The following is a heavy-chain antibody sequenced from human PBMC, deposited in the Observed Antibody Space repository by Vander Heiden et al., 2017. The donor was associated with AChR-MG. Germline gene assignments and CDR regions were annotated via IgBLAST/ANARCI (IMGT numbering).Heavy chain of an antibody. CDR3: ARAPEGMVRGVIITFVDP. CDR1: GYNYTSYY. J-gene: IGHJ5*02. D-gene: IGHD3-10*01. V-gene: IGHV1-8*01. CDR2: MNPNSGNT. Sequence: VHLVQSGAEAKKPGATVKVSCKATGYNYTSYYLNWVRQATGQGLEWIGGMNPNSGNTGYEQKFQGRVTMPRNTSISTAYMELRSLISEDTAVYYCARAPEGMVRGVIITFVDPWGQGTLVTVSS.